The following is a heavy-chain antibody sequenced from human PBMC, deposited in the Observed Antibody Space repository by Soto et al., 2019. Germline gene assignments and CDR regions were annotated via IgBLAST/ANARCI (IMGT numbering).Heavy chain of an antibody. J-gene: IGHJ4*02. Sequence: QVHLVQSGAEVKQPGASVKVSCKASGYTFTNYGISWVRQAPGQGLEWMGWISAYNGNTNYVQKLQGRVSMTTDTSTITTYMELRTLRSDDTAVYYCGRAGGDFPRAVDYWGQGTLVTVSS. D-gene: IGHD4-17*01. V-gene: IGHV1-18*01. CDR2: ISAYNGNT. CDR3: GRAGGDFPRAVDY. CDR1: GYTFTNYG.